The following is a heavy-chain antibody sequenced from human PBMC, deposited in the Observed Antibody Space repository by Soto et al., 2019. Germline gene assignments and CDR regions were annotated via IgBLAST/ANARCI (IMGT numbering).Heavy chain of an antibody. D-gene: IGHD2-21*02. CDR1: GGSISSIIYY. Sequence: SETLSLTCTVSGGSISSIIYYWGWIRQPPGKGLEWIGSIYYSGSTYYNPSLKSRVTISVDTSKNQFSLKLSSVTAADTAVYYCARHRTVTANFDYWGQGTLVTVSS. CDR2: IYYSGST. V-gene: IGHV4-39*01. J-gene: IGHJ4*02. CDR3: ARHRTVTANFDY.